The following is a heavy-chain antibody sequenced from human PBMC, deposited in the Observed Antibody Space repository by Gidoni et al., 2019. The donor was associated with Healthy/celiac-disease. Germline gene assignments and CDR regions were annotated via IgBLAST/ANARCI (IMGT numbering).Heavy chain of an antibody. CDR3: ARCVPISVAGDEGVFDY. J-gene: IGHJ4*02. CDR1: GFTFSSYR. Sequence: EVQLVESGGGLVKPGGSLRLSCAASGFTFSSYRMNWVRQAPGKGLEWVSSISSSSSYIYYADSVKGRFTISRDNAKNSLYLQMNSLRAEDTAVYYCARCVPISVAGDEGVFDYWGQGTLVTVSS. V-gene: IGHV3-21*01. D-gene: IGHD6-19*01. CDR2: ISSSSSYI.